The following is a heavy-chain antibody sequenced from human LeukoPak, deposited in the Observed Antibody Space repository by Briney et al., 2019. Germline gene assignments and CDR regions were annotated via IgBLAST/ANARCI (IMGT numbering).Heavy chain of an antibody. Sequence: GGSLRLSCAASGFTFGSYWMSWVRQAPGKGLEWVANIKQDGSEKYYVDSVKGRFTISRDNAKNSLYLQMNSLRAEDTAVYYCARGGAHYYDSSGYRYYYYYGMDVWGQGTTVTVSS. V-gene: IGHV3-7*04. CDR2: IKQDGSEK. J-gene: IGHJ6*02. CDR3: ARGGAHYYDSSGYRYYYYYGMDV. D-gene: IGHD3-22*01. CDR1: GFTFGSYW.